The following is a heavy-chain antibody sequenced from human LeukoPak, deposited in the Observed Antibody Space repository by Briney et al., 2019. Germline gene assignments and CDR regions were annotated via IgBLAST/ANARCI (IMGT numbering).Heavy chain of an antibody. CDR3: ARGGGSSYFDY. D-gene: IGHD3-16*01. J-gene: IGHJ4*02. V-gene: IGHV4-34*01. CDR2: INHSGST. Sequence: SETLSLTCAVYGGSFSGYYWSWIRQPPGKGLEWIGEINHSGSTNYNPSLKSRVTISVDTSKNQFSLKLSSVTAADTAVYYCARGGGSSYFDYWGQGTLVTVSS. CDR1: GGSFSGYY.